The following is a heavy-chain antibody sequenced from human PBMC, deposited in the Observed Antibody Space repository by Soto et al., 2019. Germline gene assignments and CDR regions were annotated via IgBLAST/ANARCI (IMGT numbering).Heavy chain of an antibody. J-gene: IGHJ5*02. CDR3: ARLDDNNYQYKYNWFDP. Sequence: GESLKISCTGSGYSFTTYWIAWVRQMPGKGLEWMGIIYPGDSHTQYSPSFQGQVTISADKSISTAYLQWSSLKASDTAMYYCARLDDNNYQYKYNWFDPWGQGTLVTVSS. V-gene: IGHV5-51*01. CDR1: GYSFTTYW. D-gene: IGHD4-4*01. CDR2: IYPGDSHT.